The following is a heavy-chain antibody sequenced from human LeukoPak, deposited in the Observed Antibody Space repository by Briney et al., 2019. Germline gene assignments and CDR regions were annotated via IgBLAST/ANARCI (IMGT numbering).Heavy chain of an antibody. V-gene: IGHV3-74*01. CDR2: INSDGSWT. Sequence: TGGSLRLSCAASGNYWMHWVRQAPGKGLVWVSHINSDGSWTSYADSVKGRFTISKDNAENTVYLQMNSLRAEDTAVYYCVSFYETYWDRGTLVTVSS. J-gene: IGHJ4*02. D-gene: IGHD2/OR15-2a*01. CDR1: GNYW. CDR3: VSFYETY.